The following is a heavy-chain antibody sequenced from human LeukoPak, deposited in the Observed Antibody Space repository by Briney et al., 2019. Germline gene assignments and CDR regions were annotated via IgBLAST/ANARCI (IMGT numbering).Heavy chain of an antibody. D-gene: IGHD3-3*01. J-gene: IGHJ4*02. CDR2: INPNSGGT. Sequence: ASVKVSCKASGYTFTGYYMHWVRQAPGQGLEWMGWINPNSGGTNYAQKLQGRVTMTTDTSTSTAYMELRSLRSDDTAVYYCASVDFWSGYPNDYWGQGTLVTVSS. CDR1: GYTFTGYY. CDR3: ASVDFWSGYPNDY. V-gene: IGHV1-2*02.